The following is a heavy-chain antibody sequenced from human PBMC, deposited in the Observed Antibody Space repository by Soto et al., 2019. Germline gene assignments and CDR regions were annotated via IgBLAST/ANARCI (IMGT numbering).Heavy chain of an antibody. D-gene: IGHD1-26*01. CDR1: GGSFSGYY. J-gene: IGHJ6*02. CDR3: ARELYGPYYYYGMDA. CDR2: INHSGST. Sequence: PSETLSLTCAVYGGSFSGYYWSWIRQPPGKGLEWIGEINHSGSTNYNPSLKSRVTISVDTSKNQFSLKLSSVTAADTAVHYCARELYGPYYYYGMDAWGQGTTVTVSS. V-gene: IGHV4-34*01.